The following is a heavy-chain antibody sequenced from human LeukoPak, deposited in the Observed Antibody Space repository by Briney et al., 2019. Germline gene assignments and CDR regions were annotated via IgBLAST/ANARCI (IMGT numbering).Heavy chain of an antibody. J-gene: IGHJ3*02. CDR2: IYSGGST. D-gene: IGHD6-13*01. CDR3: ARRPYSSSWYPDAFDI. CDR1: GFTVSSHY. V-gene: IGHV3-66*01. Sequence: GGSLRLSCAASGFTVSSHYMSWVRQAPGEGLEWVSVIYSGGSTYYADSVKGRFTISRDNSKNTLYLQMNSLRAEDTAVYYCARRPYSSSWYPDAFDIWGQGTMVTVSS.